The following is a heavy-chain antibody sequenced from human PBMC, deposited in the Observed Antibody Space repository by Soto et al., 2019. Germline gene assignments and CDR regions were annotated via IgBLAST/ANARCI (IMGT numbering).Heavy chain of an antibody. Sequence: SETLSLTCAVYGGSFSGYYWSWIRQPPGKGLEWIGEINHSGSTNYNPSLKSRVTISVDTSKNQFSLKLSSVTAADTAVYYCARGGEDSSGYESYYFDYWGQGTLVTGSS. CDR3: ARGGEDSSGYESYYFDY. V-gene: IGHV4-34*01. CDR2: INHSGST. D-gene: IGHD5-12*01. J-gene: IGHJ4*02. CDR1: GGSFSGYY.